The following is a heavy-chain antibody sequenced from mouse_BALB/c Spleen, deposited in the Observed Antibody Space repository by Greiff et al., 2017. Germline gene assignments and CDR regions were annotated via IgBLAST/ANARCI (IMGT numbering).Heavy chain of an antibody. J-gene: IGHJ3*01. Sequence: EVHLVESGGGLVQPGGSRKLSCAASGFTFSSFGMHWVRQAPEKGLEWVAYISSGSSTIYYADTVKGRFTISRDNPKNTLFLQMTSLRSEDTAMYYCARWGDGAWFAYWGQGTLVTVSA. D-gene: IGHD3-3*01. V-gene: IGHV5-17*02. CDR3: ARWGDGAWFAY. CDR1: GFTFSSFG. CDR2: ISSGSSTI.